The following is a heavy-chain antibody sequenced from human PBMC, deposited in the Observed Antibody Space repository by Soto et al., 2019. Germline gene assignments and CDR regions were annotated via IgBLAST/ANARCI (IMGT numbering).Heavy chain of an antibody. CDR1: GFTFSKHG. V-gene: IGHV3-33*01. Sequence: QVQLVESGGGVVQPGRSLRLSCAVSGFTFSKHGMHWVRQAPGKGLEWVAVILADGSRQHYGDSVKGRFTISRDNAKNTLFLQMASLRAEDTAVYYCARDDDFPDNGLDYWGQGILVTVSS. CDR3: ARDDDFPDNGLDY. CDR2: ILADGSRQ. D-gene: IGHD1-1*01. J-gene: IGHJ4*02.